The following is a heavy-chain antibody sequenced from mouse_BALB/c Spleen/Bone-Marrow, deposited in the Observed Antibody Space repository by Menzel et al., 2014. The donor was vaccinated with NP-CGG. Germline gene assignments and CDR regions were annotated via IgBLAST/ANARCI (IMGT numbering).Heavy chain of an antibody. CDR2: ISYSGST. CDR3: ARSADWYFDV. Sequence: DVQLQESGPGLVKPSQSLSLTCTVTGYSITSDYAWNWIRQFPGNTLEWMDYISYSGSTSYNPSLKSRISITRDTSKNQFFLQLNSVTAEDTATYYCARSADWYFDVWGAGTTVTVSS. J-gene: IGHJ1*01. CDR1: GYSITSDYA. V-gene: IGHV3-2*02.